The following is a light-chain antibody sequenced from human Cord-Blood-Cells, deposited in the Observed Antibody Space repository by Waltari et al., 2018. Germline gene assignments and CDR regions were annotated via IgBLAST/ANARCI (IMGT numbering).Light chain of an antibody. CDR3: SSYTSSSTRV. Sequence: QSALPQPASVSGSPGQSITISCTGTSSDVGGYHYVSWYQQHPGKAPKLIIYDVSNRPSGVSNRFSGSKSGNTASLTISGLQAEDEADYYCSSYTSSSTRVFGGGTKLTVL. CDR1: SSDVGGYHY. CDR2: DVS. V-gene: IGLV2-14*01. J-gene: IGLJ3*02.